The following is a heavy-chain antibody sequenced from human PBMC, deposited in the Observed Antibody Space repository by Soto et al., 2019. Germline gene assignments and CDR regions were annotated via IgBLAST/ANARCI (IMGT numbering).Heavy chain of an antibody. CDR1: GGSISSSNW. D-gene: IGHD6-19*01. Sequence: SETLSLTCAVSGGSISSSNWWSWVRQPPGKGLEWIGEIYHSGSTNYNPSLKSRVTISVDKSKNQFSLKLSSVTAADTAVYYCARDTTDSSGWYDWSQGTLVTVPQ. V-gene: IGHV4-4*02. CDR3: ARDTTDSSGWYD. J-gene: IGHJ4*02. CDR2: IYHSGST.